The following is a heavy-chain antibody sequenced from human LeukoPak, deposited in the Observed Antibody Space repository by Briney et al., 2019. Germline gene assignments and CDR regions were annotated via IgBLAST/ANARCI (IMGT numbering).Heavy chain of an antibody. CDR2: INAGNGNT. CDR1: GYTFTSYA. Sequence: ASLKVSCKASGYTFTSYAMHWVRQAPGQRLEWMGWINAGNGNTKYSQKFQGRVTITRDTSASTAYMELSSLRSEDTAVYYCARTPSVTDYYYGMDVWGQGTTVTVSS. CDR3: ARTPSVTDYYYGMDV. D-gene: IGHD4-11*01. V-gene: IGHV1-3*01. J-gene: IGHJ6*02.